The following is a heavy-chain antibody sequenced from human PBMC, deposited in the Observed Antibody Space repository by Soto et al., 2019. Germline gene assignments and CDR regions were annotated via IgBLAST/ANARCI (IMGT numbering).Heavy chain of an antibody. D-gene: IGHD1-1*01. V-gene: IGHV3-48*02. CDR1: GFTFSTYS. J-gene: IGHJ4*02. CDR3: ATDRVDTTTSTFDY. Sequence: GGSLILSCAASGFTFSTYSMNWVRQAPGKGLEWVSYISSRSISIYYADSVKGRFSVSRDNAKNSLYLQMNSLRDEDTAVYYCATDRVDTTTSTFDYWGQGT. CDR2: ISSRSISI.